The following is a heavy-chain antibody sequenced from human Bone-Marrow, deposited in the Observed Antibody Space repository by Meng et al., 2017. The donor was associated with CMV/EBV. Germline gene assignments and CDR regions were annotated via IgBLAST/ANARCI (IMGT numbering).Heavy chain of an antibody. CDR2: ISWDGGST. Sequence: GGSLRLSCAASGFTFDDYAMHWVRQAPGKGLEWVSLISWDGGSTYYADSVKGRFTISRDNSKNSLYLQMNSLRAEDTALYYCAKDSSNWNLYYYYGMDVCGQGTTVTVSS. CDR1: GFTFDDYA. J-gene: IGHJ6*02. CDR3: AKDSSNWNLYYYYGMDV. V-gene: IGHV3-43D*03. D-gene: IGHD1-7*01.